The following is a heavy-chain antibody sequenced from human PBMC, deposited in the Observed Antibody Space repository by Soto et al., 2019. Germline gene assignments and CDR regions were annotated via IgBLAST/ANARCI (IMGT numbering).Heavy chain of an antibody. J-gene: IGHJ5*02. Sequence: QVQLQESGPKLVKPSKTLSLTCTVSGGSINDYYWSWIRQTPGKGLEWVGFMYYSETTKYNPSLKGRVNMSLDTSKNLVSLHLQSVTAADTAVYYCARANSSTWYKLEYKWFDPWGQGTLVTVSS. D-gene: IGHD6-13*01. CDR1: GGSINDYY. CDR3: ARANSSTWYKLEYKWFDP. CDR2: MYYSETT. V-gene: IGHV4-59*01.